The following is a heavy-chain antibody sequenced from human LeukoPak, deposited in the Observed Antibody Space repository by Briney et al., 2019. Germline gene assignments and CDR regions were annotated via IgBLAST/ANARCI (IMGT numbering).Heavy chain of an antibody. CDR3: AREGRWDSSGPFDY. V-gene: IGHV1-69*13. Sequence: SVKVSCKASGGTFSSYAISWVRQAPGQGLEWMGGIIPIFGTANYAQKFQGRVTITADESTSTAYMELSSLRSEDTAVYYCAREGRWDSSGPFDYWGQGTLVTVSS. CDR1: GGTFSSYA. CDR2: IIPIFGTA. J-gene: IGHJ4*02. D-gene: IGHD6-19*01.